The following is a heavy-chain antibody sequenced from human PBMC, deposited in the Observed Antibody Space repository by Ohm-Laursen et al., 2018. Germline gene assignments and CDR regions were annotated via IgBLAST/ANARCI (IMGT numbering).Heavy chain of an antibody. Sequence: SLRLSCTASGITFSSYAMSWVRQAPGKGLEWVGFIRSKAYGGTTEYAASVKGRFTISRDDSKSIAYLQMNSLKTEDTAVYYCTLVPTLGWGQGTLVTVSS. V-gene: IGHV3-49*04. CDR3: TLVPTLG. CDR2: IRSKAYGGTT. J-gene: IGHJ4*02. CDR1: GITFSSYA. D-gene: IGHD2-2*01.